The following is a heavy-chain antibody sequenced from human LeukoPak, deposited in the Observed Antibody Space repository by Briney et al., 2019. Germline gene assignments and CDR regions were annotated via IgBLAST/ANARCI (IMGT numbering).Heavy chain of an antibody. V-gene: IGHV3-9*01. CDR1: GFTFDDYA. D-gene: IGHD5-12*01. J-gene: IGHJ4*02. CDR2: ISWNSGSI. Sequence: HPGGSLRLSCAASGFTFDDYAMHWVRQAPGKGLEWVSGISWNSGSIGYADSVKGRFTISRDNAKNPLYLQMNSLRAEDTALYYCAKDMGYERYYFDYWGQGTLVTVSS. CDR3: AKDMGYERYYFDY.